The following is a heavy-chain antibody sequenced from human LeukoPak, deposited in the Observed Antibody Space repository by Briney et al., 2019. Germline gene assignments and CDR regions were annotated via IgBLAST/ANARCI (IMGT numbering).Heavy chain of an antibody. CDR3: ARFLSSGYLLVDY. CDR1: GGSFSGYY. CDR2: INHSGST. D-gene: IGHD3-22*01. V-gene: IGHV4-34*01. Sequence: PSETLSLTCAVYGGSFSGYYWSWIRQPPGKGLEWIGEINHSGSTNYNPSLKSRVTISVDTSKNQFSLKLSSVTAADTAVYYCARFLSSGYLLVDYWGQGTLVTFSS. J-gene: IGHJ4*02.